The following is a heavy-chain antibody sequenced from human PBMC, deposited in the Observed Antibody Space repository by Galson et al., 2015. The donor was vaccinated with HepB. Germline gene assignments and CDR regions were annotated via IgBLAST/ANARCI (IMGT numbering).Heavy chain of an antibody. D-gene: IGHD6-19*01. CDR1: GFTFSSYS. V-gene: IGHV3-21*01. CDR2: IGSSSSYI. CDR3: ARYTSGWPFDY. Sequence: SLRLSCAASGFTFSSYSMNWVRQAPGKGLEWVSSIGSSSSYIHYADSVKGRFTISRDNAKNSVYLQMNSLRAEDTAVYYCARYTSGWPFDYWGQGTLVTVSS. J-gene: IGHJ4*02.